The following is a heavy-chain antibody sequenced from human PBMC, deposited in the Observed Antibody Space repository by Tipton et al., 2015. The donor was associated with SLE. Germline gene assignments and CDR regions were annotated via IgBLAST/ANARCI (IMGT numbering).Heavy chain of an antibody. CDR3: AKVAPTEVFDY. D-gene: IGHD1-1*01. CDR2: IYSSGST. CDR1: GGSITSGSYY. V-gene: IGHV4-61*02. Sequence: TLSLTCTVSGGSITSGSYYWSWIRQPAGKGLEWIGRIYSSGSTNSSPSLRSRVTISVDTSKNQFSLKLSSVTAADTAVYYCAKVAPTEVFDYWGQGTLVTVSS. J-gene: IGHJ4*02.